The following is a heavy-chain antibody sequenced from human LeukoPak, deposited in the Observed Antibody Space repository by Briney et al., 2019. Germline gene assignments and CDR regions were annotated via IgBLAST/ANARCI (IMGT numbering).Heavy chain of an antibody. V-gene: IGHV3-23*01. D-gene: IGHD6-13*01. CDR3: AKAGSSSWYGWFDP. CDR1: GFTFSSYA. J-gene: IGHJ5*02. CDR2: ISGSGGST. Sequence: GGSLRLSCAASGFTFSSYAMSCVRQAPGKGLEWVSAISGSGGSTYYAHSVKGRFTISRDNSKNTLYLQMNSLRAEDTAVYYCAKAGSSSWYGWFDPWGQGTLVTVSS.